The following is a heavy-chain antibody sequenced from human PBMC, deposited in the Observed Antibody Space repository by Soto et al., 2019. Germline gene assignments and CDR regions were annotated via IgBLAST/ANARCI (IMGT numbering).Heavy chain of an antibody. CDR3: ARGRMSGFWSGSSQNWFDP. CDR2: INPNIGTA. J-gene: IGHJ5*02. Sequence: ASLKVSCKASGYTFTGYYMHWVRQAPGQGLEWMGWINPNIGTANYAQKFQGRVTMTADASTSTAYMELSRLRSEDTAVYYCARGRMSGFWSGSSQNWFDPWGQGTLVTVSS. CDR1: GYTFTGYY. D-gene: IGHD3-3*01. V-gene: IGHV1-2*02.